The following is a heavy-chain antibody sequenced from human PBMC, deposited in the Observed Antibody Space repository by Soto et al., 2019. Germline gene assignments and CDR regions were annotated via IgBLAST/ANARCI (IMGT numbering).Heavy chain of an antibody. V-gene: IGHV1-3*01. CDR1: GYTFTSYA. CDR2: INAGNGNT. J-gene: IGHJ4*02. D-gene: IGHD3-9*01. Sequence: ASVKVSCKASGYTFTSYAMHWVRQAPGQRLEWMGWINAGNGNTKYSQKFQGRLTITRDTSASTAYMELSSLRSEDTAVYYCATDRPDYDILTGQLEYWGQGTLVTVSS. CDR3: ATDRPDYDILTGQLEY.